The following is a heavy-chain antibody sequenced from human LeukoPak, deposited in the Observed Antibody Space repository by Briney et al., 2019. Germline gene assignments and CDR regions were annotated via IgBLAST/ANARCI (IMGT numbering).Heavy chain of an antibody. J-gene: IGHJ4*02. V-gene: IGHV1-69*13. CDR2: IIPIFGTA. CDR1: GGTFSSYA. CDR3: ARAPGDNWNDEDY. Sequence: SVKVSCKASGGTFSSYATSWVRQAPGQGLEWMGGIIPIFGTANYAQKFQGRVTITADESTSTAYMELSSLRSEDTAVYYCARAPGDNWNDEDYWGQGTLVTVSS. D-gene: IGHD1-20*01.